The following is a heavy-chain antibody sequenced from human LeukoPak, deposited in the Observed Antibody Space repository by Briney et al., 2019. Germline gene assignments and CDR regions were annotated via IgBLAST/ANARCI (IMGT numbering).Heavy chain of an antibody. CDR1: GGSFSGYY. CDR3: ARGRVSSSTWYSTYYYYFYMDV. Sequence: SETLSLTCAVYGGSFSGYYWSWIRQPPEKGLEWIGEINHSGSTNYNPSLKSRVTISVDTSKNQFSLKLSSVTAADTAVYFCARGRVSSSTWYSTYYYYFYMDVWGKGTTVTVSS. CDR2: INHSGST. V-gene: IGHV4-34*01. J-gene: IGHJ6*03. D-gene: IGHD6-13*01.